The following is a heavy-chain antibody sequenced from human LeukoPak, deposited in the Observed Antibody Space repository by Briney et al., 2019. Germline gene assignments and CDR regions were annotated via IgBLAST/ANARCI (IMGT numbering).Heavy chain of an antibody. Sequence: SETLSLSCAVYGGSFSAYYWSWIRQPPGKGLEWIGEINHSGSTNYNPSLKSRVTISVDTSKNQFSLKLSSVTAADTAVYYCARGLGITAAAGCIVWFDPWGQGTLVTVSS. D-gene: IGHD6-13*01. CDR1: GGSFSAYY. CDR2: INHSGST. J-gene: IGHJ5*02. CDR3: ARGLGITAAAGCIVWFDP. V-gene: IGHV4-34*01.